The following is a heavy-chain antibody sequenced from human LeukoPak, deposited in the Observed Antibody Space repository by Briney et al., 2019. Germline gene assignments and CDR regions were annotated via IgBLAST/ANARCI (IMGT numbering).Heavy chain of an antibody. CDR2: IKQDGSEK. V-gene: IGHV3-7*01. CDR1: GFTFSTYY. CDR3: ARERDAYTNWDY. J-gene: IGHJ4*02. D-gene: IGHD5-24*01. Sequence: PGGSLRLSCAASGFTFSTYYMSWVRQAPGKGLEWVANIKQDGSEKYYVGSVKGRFTISRDNAKNSLYLQMNSLRAEDTAVYYCARERDAYTNWDYWGQGTLVTVSS.